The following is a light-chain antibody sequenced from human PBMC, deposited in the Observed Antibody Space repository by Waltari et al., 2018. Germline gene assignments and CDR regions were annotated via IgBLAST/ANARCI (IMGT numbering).Light chain of an antibody. CDR2: RKD. V-gene: IGLV1-47*01. J-gene: IGLJ3*02. CDR1: RPNIGTNY. CDR3: AAWDDSLSAWV. Sequence: QSVLTQQTPASGTPGQRVTIPCSRSRPNIGTNYVCAYQQLPGTASKLLIYRKDQRPAGVPDRFSGSKSGTSASLAISGLRSEDEADYYCAAWDDSLSAWVFGGGTKLTVL.